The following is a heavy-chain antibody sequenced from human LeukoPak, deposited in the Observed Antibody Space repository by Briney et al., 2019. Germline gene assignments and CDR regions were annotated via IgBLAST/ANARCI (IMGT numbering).Heavy chain of an antibody. D-gene: IGHD5-18*01. CDR2: IYYSGST. V-gene: IGHV4-59*01. CDR1: GGSITSYY. J-gene: IGHJ4*02. Sequence: SETLSLTCTVSGGSITSYYWTWVRQPPGKGLEWVGSIYYSGSTNYNPSLKSRVTISVDTSKNQFALKLRSVTAADTALYYCARENGYRYDYWGQGTLVTVSS. CDR3: ARENGYRYDY.